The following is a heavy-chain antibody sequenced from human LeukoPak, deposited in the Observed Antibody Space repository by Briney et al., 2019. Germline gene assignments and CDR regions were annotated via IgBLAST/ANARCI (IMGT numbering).Heavy chain of an antibody. V-gene: IGHV3-23*01. Sequence: GGSLRLSCAASGFTFSSYAMSWVRQAPGKGLEWVSAISGSGGSTYYADSVKGRFTISRDNSKNTLYLQMNSLRAEDTAVYYCAKDPAGGYDFWSGYSPQYYFDYWGQGTLVTVSS. J-gene: IGHJ4*02. D-gene: IGHD3-3*01. CDR3: AKDPAGGYDFWSGYSPQYYFDY. CDR2: ISGSGGST. CDR1: GFTFSSYA.